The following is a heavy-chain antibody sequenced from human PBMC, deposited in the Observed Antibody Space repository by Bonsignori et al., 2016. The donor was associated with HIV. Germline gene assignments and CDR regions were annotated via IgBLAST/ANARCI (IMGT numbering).Heavy chain of an antibody. CDR3: ARLRFLEWLSQYYFDY. V-gene: IGHV5-51*01. CDR2: IYPDDSDT. J-gene: IGHJ4*02. D-gene: IGHD3-3*01. Sequence: VRQMPGKGLEWMGTIYPDDSDTRYSPSFQGQVTISADKSISTAYLQWSSLKASDTAMYYCARLRFLEWLSQYYFDYWGQGTLVTVSS.